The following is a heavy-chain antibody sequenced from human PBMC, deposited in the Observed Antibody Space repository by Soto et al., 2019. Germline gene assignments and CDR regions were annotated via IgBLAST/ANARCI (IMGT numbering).Heavy chain of an antibody. V-gene: IGHV4-39*01. CDR1: GGSISSSSYY. J-gene: IGHJ4*02. D-gene: IGHD2-8*01. CDR2: IYYSGST. Sequence: PSETLSLTCTVSGGSISSSSYYWGWIRQPPGKGLEWIGSIYYSGSTYYNPSLKSRVTISVDTSKNQFSLKLSSVTAADTAVYNCARHIPTHYCTNGVSYGGYFDYWGQGTLVTVSS. CDR3: ARHIPTHYCTNGVSYGGYFDY.